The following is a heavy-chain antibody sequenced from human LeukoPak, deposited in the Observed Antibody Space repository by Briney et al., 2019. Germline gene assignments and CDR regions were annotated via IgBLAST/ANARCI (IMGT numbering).Heavy chain of an antibody. V-gene: IGHV3-21*01. CDR1: GFTFSSYS. J-gene: IGHJ4*02. D-gene: IGHD5-18*01. CDR3: ARGSWIQLWHFDY. Sequence: GGSQRLSCAASGFTFSSYSMNWVRQAPGKGLEWVSSISSSSSYIYYADSVKGRFTISRDNAKNSLYLQMNSLRAEDTAVYYCARGSWIQLWHFDYWGQGTLVTVSS. CDR2: ISSSSSYI.